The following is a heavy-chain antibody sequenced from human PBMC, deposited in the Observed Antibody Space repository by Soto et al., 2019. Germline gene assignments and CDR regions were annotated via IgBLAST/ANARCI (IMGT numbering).Heavy chain of an antibody. J-gene: IGHJ4*02. CDR3: ARVQPYYYDSSGYYYPGHFDY. CDR2: IYYSGST. D-gene: IGHD3-22*01. V-gene: IGHV4-59*01. CDR1: GGSISSYY. Sequence: SETLSLTCTVSGGSISSYYWSWIRQPPGKGLEWIGYIYYSGSTNYNPSLKSRVTISVDTSKNQFSLKLSSVTAADTAVYYCARVQPYYYDSSGYYYPGHFDYWGQGTLVTVSS.